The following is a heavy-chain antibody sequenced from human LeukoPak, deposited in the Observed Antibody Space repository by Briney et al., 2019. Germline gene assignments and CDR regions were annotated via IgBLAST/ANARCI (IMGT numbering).Heavy chain of an antibody. D-gene: IGHD6-13*01. Sequence: GGSLRLSCAASGFTFSRNLMTWVRQAPGKGLEWVANIYQDGSEKYYVDSVRGRFTISRDNAKNTLYLQMNSLRAEDTAVYFCASGRPSSSWYDYWGQGTLVTVSS. CDR2: IYQDGSEK. J-gene: IGHJ4*02. CDR3: ASGRPSSSWYDY. V-gene: IGHV3-7*01. CDR1: GFTFSRNL.